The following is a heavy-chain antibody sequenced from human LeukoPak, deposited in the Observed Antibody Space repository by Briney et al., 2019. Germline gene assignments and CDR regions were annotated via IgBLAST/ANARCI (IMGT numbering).Heavy chain of an antibody. CDR3: ARQSRDGDYIAKLFDY. CDR2: IYYSGSI. J-gene: IGHJ4*02. D-gene: IGHD4-17*01. V-gene: IGHV4-59*08. CDR1: GGSLSNYY. Sequence: PPETLSLTCTVSGGSLSNYYWSWIRQPPGKGLEWIGYIYYSGSINYNPSLKSRVTISVDMSKNQFSLQLSSVTAADTAVYYCARQSRDGDYIAKLFDYWGQGTLVTVSS.